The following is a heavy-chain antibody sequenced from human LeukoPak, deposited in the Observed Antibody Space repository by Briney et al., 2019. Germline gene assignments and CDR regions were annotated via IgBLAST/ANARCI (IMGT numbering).Heavy chain of an antibody. CDR1: GGAFRGYY. CDR3: AREKWFGEWGGFDY. D-gene: IGHD3-10*01. CDR2: INHSGST. Sequence: SETLARNCAVDGGAFRGYYWIWIRQPPGKGLEWTEEINHSGSTNYNPPLKSRVTISVDMSKNQFSLKLSSVTAADTAVYYCAREKWFGEWGGFDYWGQGTLVTVSS. V-gene: IGHV4-34*01. J-gene: IGHJ4*02.